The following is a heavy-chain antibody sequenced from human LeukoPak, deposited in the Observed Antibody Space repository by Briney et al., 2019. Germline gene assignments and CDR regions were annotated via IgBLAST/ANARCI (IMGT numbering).Heavy chain of an antibody. V-gene: IGHV3-21*01. J-gene: IGHJ6*02. D-gene: IGHD3-10*01. Sequence: GGSLRLSCAASGFTFSSYSMNWVRQAPGKGLEWVSSISSSSSYIYYADSVKGRFTISRDNAKNSLYLQMNSLRAEDTAVYYCARDVRFGKDYGMDVWGQGTMVTVSS. CDR2: ISSSSSYI. CDR1: GFTFSSYS. CDR3: ARDVRFGKDYGMDV.